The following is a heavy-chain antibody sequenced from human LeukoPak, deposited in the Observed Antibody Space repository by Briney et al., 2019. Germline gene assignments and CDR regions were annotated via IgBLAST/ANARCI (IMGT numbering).Heavy chain of an antibody. V-gene: IGHV4-39*07. J-gene: IGHJ4*02. CDR1: GGSISSSSYY. CDR3: ARDGRAGSLFAY. Sequence: SETLSLTCTVSGGSISSSSYYWGWIRQPPGKGLEWIGSIYYSGSTYYNPSLKSRVTISVDTSKNQFSLKLSSVTAADTAIYCCARDGRAGSLFAYWGQGTLVTVSS. CDR2: IYYSGST. D-gene: IGHD6-19*01.